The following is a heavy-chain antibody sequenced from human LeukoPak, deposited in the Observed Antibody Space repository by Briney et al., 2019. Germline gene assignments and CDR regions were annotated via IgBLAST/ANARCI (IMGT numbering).Heavy chain of an antibody. V-gene: IGHV4-38-2*02. CDR1: GYSISSGYY. Sequence: SETLSLTCTVSGYSISSGYYWGWIRQPPGKGLEWIGSIYHSGSTYYNPSLKSRVTISVDTSKNQFSLKLSSVTAADTAVYYCARERSGIAARPDYSDYWGQGTLVTVSS. CDR3: ARERSGIAARPDYSDY. J-gene: IGHJ4*02. CDR2: IYHSGST. D-gene: IGHD6-6*01.